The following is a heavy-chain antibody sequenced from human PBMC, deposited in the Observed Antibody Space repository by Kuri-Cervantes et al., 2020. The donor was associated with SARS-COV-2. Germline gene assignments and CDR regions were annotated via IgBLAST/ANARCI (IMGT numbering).Heavy chain of an antibody. CDR3: AAEGPVAGNFDY. CDR1: GYTFTSYY. D-gene: IGHD6-19*01. Sequence: ASVKVSCKASGYTFTSYYMHWVRQAPGQGLEWMGIIKPSGGSISYAQKFQGRDTITRDMSTSTAYMELSSLRSEDTAVYYCAAEGPVAGNFDYWGQGTLVTVSS. CDR2: IKPSGGSI. V-gene: IGHV1-46*01. J-gene: IGHJ4*02.